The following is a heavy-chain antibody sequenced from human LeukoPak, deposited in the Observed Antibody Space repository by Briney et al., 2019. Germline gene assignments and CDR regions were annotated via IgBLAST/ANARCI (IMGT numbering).Heavy chain of an antibody. CDR3: AREIWPSGGAGGPGDY. CDR2: MNPNSGNT. J-gene: IGHJ4*02. V-gene: IGHV1-8*01. Sequence: GASVKVSCKASGYTFTSYDINWVRQATGQGLEWMGWMNPNSGNTGYAQKFQGRVTMTRNTSISTAYMELSSLRSEDTAVYYCAREIWPSGGAGGPGDYWGQGTLVTVSS. D-gene: IGHD1-26*01. CDR1: GYTFTSYD.